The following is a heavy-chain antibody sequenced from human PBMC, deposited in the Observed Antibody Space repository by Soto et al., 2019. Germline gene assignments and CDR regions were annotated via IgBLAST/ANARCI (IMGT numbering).Heavy chain of an antibody. D-gene: IGHD1-26*01. V-gene: IGHV3-74*01. CDR2: VSFDEITT. Sequence: EVQLVESGGGLVHSGGSLRLSCAASGFTFSNDWMHWVRQAPGKGLVWVSRVSFDEITTNYADSVKGRFTVSRDNAKNTLFLQMNSLRVEDTAVYYCARGRRGAYYYDYWGQGTLVTVSS. J-gene: IGHJ4*02. CDR1: GFTFSNDW. CDR3: ARGRRGAYYYDY.